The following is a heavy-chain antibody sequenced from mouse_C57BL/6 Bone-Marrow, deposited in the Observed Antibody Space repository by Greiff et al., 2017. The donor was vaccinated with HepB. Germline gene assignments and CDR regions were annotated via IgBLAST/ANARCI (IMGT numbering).Heavy chain of an antibody. J-gene: IGHJ1*03. CDR2: IRNKANGYTT. CDR1: GFTFTDYY. V-gene: IGHV7-3*01. Sequence: EVKVVESGGGLVQPGGSLSLSCAASGFTFTDYYMSWVRQPLGKALEWLGFIRNKANGYTTEYSASVKGRFTISRDNSQSILYLQMNALRAEDSATYYCARYYGSSSYWYFDVWGTGTTVTVSS. CDR3: ARYYGSSSYWYFDV. D-gene: IGHD1-1*01.